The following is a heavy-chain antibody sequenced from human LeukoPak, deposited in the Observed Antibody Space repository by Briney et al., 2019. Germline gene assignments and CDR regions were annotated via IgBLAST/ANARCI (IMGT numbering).Heavy chain of an antibody. D-gene: IGHD4-23*01. CDR1: GGAISRGDYY. CDR2: IYYSGST. V-gene: IGHV4-30-4*01. Sequence: PTQTLSLTCTVAGGAISRGDYYWSWIRQPPGKGLGWIGYIYYSGSTYYNPSLKSRVTLSVDTSKNQFSLKLSSVTAADTAVYYCARDGVGGLYYFDYWGQGTLVTVSS. J-gene: IGHJ4*02. CDR3: ARDGVGGLYYFDY.